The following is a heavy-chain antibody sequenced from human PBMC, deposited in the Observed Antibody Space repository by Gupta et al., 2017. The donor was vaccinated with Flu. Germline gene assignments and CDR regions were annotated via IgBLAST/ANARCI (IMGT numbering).Heavy chain of an antibody. V-gene: IGHV3-74*01. CDR2: INSDGSST. D-gene: IGHD5-18*01. Sequence: EVQLVESGGGLVQPGGSLRLSCAASGFTFSSYWMHWVRQAPGKGLVWVSRINSDGSSTSYADSVKGRFTISRDNAKNTLYLQMNSLRAEDTAVYYCARGIRGYSYGLGVYYYGMDVWGQGTTVTVSS. J-gene: IGHJ6*02. CDR1: GFTFSSYW. CDR3: ARGIRGYSYGLGVYYYGMDV.